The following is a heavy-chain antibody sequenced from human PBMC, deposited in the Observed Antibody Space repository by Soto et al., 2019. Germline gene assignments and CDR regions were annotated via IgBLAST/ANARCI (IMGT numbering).Heavy chain of an antibody. D-gene: IGHD2-2*01. J-gene: IGHJ5*02. CDR2: IYYSGST. Sequence: SETLSLTCTVSGGSISSSSYYWGWIRQPPGKGLEWIGSIYYSGSTYYNPSLKSRVTISVDTSKNQFSLKLSSVTAADTAVYYCARQGTSHRNWFSPWGQGSLVPVSS. CDR1: GGSISSSSYY. V-gene: IGHV4-39*01. CDR3: ARQGTSHRNWFSP.